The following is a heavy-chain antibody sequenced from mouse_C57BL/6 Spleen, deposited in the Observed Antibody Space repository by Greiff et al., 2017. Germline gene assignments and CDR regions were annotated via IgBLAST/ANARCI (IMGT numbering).Heavy chain of an antibody. CDR2: IDPEDGET. CDR1: GFDIKDYY. V-gene: IGHV14-2*01. D-gene: IGHD1-1*01. CDR3: ASLITAVVVGDYFDY. Sequence: VQLQQSGAELVKPGASVKLSCTASGFDIKDYYMHWVKQRTEQGLEWIGRIDPEDGETKYDPKFQGKATITADTSSNTAYLQLSSLTSEDTAVYYCASLITAVVVGDYFDYWGQGTTLTVSS. J-gene: IGHJ2*01.